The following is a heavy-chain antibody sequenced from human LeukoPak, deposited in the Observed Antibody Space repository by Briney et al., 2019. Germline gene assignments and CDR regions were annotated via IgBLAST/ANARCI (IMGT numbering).Heavy chain of an antibody. D-gene: IGHD3-22*01. Sequence: AASVKVSCKASGYTFTSYGISWVRQAPGQGLEWMGWISAYNGNTNYAQKLQGRVTMTTDTSTSTAYMELRSLRSDDTAVYYCARGHYYDSSGYGAVRTLYYFDYWGQGTLVTVSS. V-gene: IGHV1-18*01. CDR3: ARGHYYDSSGYGAVRTLYYFDY. CDR2: ISAYNGNT. CDR1: GYTFTSYG. J-gene: IGHJ4*02.